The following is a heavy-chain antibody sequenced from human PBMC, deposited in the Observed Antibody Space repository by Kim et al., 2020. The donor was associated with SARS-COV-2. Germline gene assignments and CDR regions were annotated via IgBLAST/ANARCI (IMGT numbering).Heavy chain of an antibody. V-gene: IGHV3-66*01. CDR3: ARSVVVTASLWCYYYGMDV. Sequence: GGSLRLSCAASGFTVSSNYMSWVRQAPGKGLEWVSVIYSGGSTYYADSVKGRFTISRDNSKNTLYLQMNSLRAEDTAVYYCARSVVVTASLWCYYYGMDVWGQGATVTVSS. D-gene: IGHD2-21*02. J-gene: IGHJ6*02. CDR2: IYSGGST. CDR1: GFTVSSNY.